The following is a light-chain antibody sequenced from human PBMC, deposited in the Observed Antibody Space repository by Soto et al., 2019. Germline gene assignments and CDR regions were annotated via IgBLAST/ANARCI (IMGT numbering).Light chain of an antibody. Sequence: EIVLTQSPGTLSLSPGERATLSCRASQSVSSSYLAWYQQKPGQAPRLLNYGASSRATGIPDRFSGSGSGTDFTLTISRLEPEDFAVYFCQHYGNSPPFTFGQGTKVEIK. J-gene: IGKJ2*01. V-gene: IGKV3-20*01. CDR1: QSVSSSY. CDR2: GAS. CDR3: QHYGNSPPFT.